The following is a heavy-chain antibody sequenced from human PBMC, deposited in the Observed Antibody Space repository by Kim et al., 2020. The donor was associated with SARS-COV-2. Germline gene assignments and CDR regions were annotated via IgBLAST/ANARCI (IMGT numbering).Heavy chain of an antibody. Sequence: GGSLRLSCAASGFTFSSYGMHWVRQAPGKGLEWVAVISYDGSNKYYADSVKGRFTISRGNAKNTLYLQMNSLRAEDTAVYYCARSEGFIRDYYYYMDVWGKGTTVTVSS. D-gene: IGHD3-16*01. CDR3: ARSEGFIRDYYYYMDV. CDR1: GFTFSSYG. J-gene: IGHJ6*03. CDR2: ISYDGSNK. V-gene: IGHV3-30*03.